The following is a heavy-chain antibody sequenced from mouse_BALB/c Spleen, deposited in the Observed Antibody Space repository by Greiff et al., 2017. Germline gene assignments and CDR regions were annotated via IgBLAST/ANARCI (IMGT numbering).Heavy chain of an antibody. V-gene: IGHV1-18*01. CDR3: ARWGYGYDAWFAY. CDR2: INPNNGGT. D-gene: IGHD2-2*01. CDR1: GYTFTDYN. Sequence: VQLQQSGPELVKPGASVKIPCKASGYTFTDYNMDWVKQSHGKSLEWIGDINPNNGGTIYNQKFKGKATLTVDKSSSTAYMELRSLTSEDTAVYYCARWGYGYDAWFAYWGQGTLVTVSA. J-gene: IGHJ3*01.